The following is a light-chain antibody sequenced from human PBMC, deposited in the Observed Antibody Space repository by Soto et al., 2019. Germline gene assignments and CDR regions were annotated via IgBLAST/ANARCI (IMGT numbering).Light chain of an antibody. J-gene: IGKJ1*01. CDR1: QSVSSN. CDR2: GAS. V-gene: IGKV3-15*01. Sequence: EIVMTQSPATLSVSPGERATLSCRASQSVSSNLAWYQQKPGQAPRLLIYGASTRATGIPARFSGSGSGTEFTLTISSLQSEDFAVYYCQQSNIWPRTFGQGTKVEIK. CDR3: QQSNIWPRT.